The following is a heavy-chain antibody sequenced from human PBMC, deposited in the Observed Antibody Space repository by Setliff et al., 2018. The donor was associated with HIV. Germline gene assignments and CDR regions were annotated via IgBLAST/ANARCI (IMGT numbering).Heavy chain of an antibody. Sequence: SETLSLTCTVSAGSITSYYWSWIRQPPGKGLEWIAYISYSGNTNYHPALRSRLTITRDASKNQVSLTLRSVTAEDTAIYFCARDAELPGPPVHDAFDLWGPGTMVTVSS. CDR1: AGSITSYY. J-gene: IGHJ3*01. D-gene: IGHD1-1*01. CDR3: ARDAELPGPPVHDAFDL. CDR2: ISYSGNT. V-gene: IGHV4-59*01.